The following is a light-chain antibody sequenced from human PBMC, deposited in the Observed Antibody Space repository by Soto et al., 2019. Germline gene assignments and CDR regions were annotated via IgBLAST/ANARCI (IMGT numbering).Light chain of an antibody. CDR3: QSHDSSLSGDV. V-gene: IGLV1-40*01. CDR1: GSNVGASCD. J-gene: IGLJ1*01. Sequence: QSVLTQPPSVSVPPGQWLNISSSGSGSNVGASCDVYWYRQLPGTAPKLLIYGDNNRPSGVPDRFSGCKSGTSASLAIAGLQSQDEADYYCQSHDSSLSGDVFVPGTKVTVL. CDR2: GDN.